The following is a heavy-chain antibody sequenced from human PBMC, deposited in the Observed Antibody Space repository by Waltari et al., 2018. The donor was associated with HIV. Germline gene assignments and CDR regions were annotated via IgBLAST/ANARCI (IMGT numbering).Heavy chain of an antibody. D-gene: IGHD2-8*01. CDR3: ARRPRMAAFYLYYGRDV. J-gene: IGHJ6*02. Sequence: QLQLQQSGPGLVKPSETLSLTCTVSGGSVINSDYYWDFIPQPPGKGLEWIGNIYYTRTTFYSPSPMGQATMSPELQRNQFSLRLNSVSAADTAIYYCARRPRMAAFYLYYGRDVWGQGTTVTVSS. V-gene: IGHV4-39*07. CDR2: IYYTRTT. CDR1: GGSVINSDYY.